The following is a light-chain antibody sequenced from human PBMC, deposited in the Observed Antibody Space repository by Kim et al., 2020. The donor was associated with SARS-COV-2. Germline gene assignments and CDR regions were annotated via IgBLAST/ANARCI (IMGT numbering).Light chain of an antibody. CDR3: QRFRGSAPIT. CDR1: ESVDSSK. CDR2: GAS. Sequence: EIVLTQSPGTLSSSPGETATFSCRASESVDSSKLAWYQQKPGPAPRLLIFGASSRATGIPDRFSGSGSGTDFTLTISGLGPEDFAVYYCQRFRGSAPITFGQGTRLGIK. J-gene: IGKJ5*01. V-gene: IGKV3-20*01.